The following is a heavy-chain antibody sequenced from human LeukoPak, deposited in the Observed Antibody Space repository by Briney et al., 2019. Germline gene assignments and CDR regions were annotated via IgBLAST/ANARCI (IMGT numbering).Heavy chain of an antibody. CDR2: INHSGST. D-gene: IGHD3-3*01. V-gene: IGHV4-34*01. Sequence: SETLSLTCAVYGGSFSGYYWSWIRQPPGKGLEWIGKINHSGSTNYNPSLKSRVTISVDTSKNQFSLKLSSVTAADTAVYYCARAQRSDFWSGYYVRDWGQGTLVTVSS. CDR3: ARAQRSDFWSGYYVRD. J-gene: IGHJ4*02. CDR1: GGSFSGYY.